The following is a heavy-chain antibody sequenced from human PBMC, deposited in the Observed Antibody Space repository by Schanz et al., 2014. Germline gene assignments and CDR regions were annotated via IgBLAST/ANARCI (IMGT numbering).Heavy chain of an antibody. D-gene: IGHD2-15*01. CDR2: TFYSGST. Sequence: QVQLQESGPGLVKPSETLSLTCTLSGDSIGRYYWTWIRQPPGKGLEWIGNTFYSGSTNYNPSLKSRVTISIDTSKRQFSLKLTSVTAADTAVYYCATGTPFYFDYWGQGTLVAVSS. J-gene: IGHJ4*02. CDR1: GDSIGRYY. V-gene: IGHV4-59*01. CDR3: ATGTPFYFDY.